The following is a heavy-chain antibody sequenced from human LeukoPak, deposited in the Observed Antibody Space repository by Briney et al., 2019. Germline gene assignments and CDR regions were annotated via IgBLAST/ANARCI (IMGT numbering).Heavy chain of an antibody. V-gene: IGHV1-8*03. CDR2: MNPNSGNT. D-gene: IGHD3-22*01. Sequence: ASVKVSCRASGYTFTSYDINWVRQATGQGLEWMGWMNPNSGNTGYAQKFQGRVTITRNTSISTAYMELSSLRSDDTAIYYCARVDYYNSSGYLYWGQGTLVTVSS. J-gene: IGHJ4*02. CDR3: ARVDYYNSSGYLY. CDR1: GYTFTSYD.